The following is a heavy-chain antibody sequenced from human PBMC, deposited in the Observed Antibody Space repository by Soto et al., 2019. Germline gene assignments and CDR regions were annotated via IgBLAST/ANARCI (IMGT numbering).Heavy chain of an antibody. CDR1: GFTFSSYG. CDR2: IWYDGGNK. D-gene: IGHD3-3*01. CDR3: ARDRVFGVVPYYYYGMDV. Sequence: GGSLRLSCGASGFTFSSYGMHWVRQAPGKGLEWVAVIWYDGGNKYYADSVKGRFTISRDNSKNTLYLQMNSLGAEDTAVYYCARDRVFGVVPYYYYGMDVWGQGTTVTVSS. J-gene: IGHJ6*02. V-gene: IGHV3-33*01.